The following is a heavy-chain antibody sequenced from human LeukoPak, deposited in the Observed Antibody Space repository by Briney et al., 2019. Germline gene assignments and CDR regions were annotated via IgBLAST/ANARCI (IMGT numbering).Heavy chain of an antibody. CDR3: ARPNIRGVTNWFDP. CDR2: ISSNGGST. V-gene: IGHV3-64*01. CDR1: GFTFRSYT. J-gene: IGHJ5*02. D-gene: IGHD3-10*01. Sequence: GGSLRLSCEASGFTFRSYTVNWVRQAPGKGLEYVSGISSNGGSTYYANSVKGRFSISRDNSKNTLYLQMGSLRAEDMAVYYCARPNIRGVTNWFDPWGQGTLVTVSS.